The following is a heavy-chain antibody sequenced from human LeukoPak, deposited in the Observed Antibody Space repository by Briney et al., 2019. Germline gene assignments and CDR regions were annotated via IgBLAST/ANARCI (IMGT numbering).Heavy chain of an antibody. CDR1: GFTFSNSW. J-gene: IGHJ5*02. CDR3: TRAYQQHLINWFDP. CDR2: INSDGSST. D-gene: IGHD2-2*01. Sequence: GGSLRLSCVASGFTFSNSWMHWVRQAPGKGLVWVARINSDGSSTSYADSVKGRFTISRDNAKNTLYLQMNSLRADDTAEYYCTRAYQQHLINWFDPWGQGTLVTVSS. V-gene: IGHV3-74*01.